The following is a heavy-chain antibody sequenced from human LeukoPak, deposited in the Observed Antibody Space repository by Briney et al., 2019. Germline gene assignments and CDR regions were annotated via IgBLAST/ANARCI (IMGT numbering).Heavy chain of an antibody. CDR3: ARDTHYYDSSGLSGWFDP. V-gene: IGHV4-31*03. CDR2: IYYSGST. J-gene: IGHJ5*02. CDR1: GGSVSSGSYY. Sequence: SETLSLTCTVSGGSVSSGSYYWSWIRQHPGKGLEWIGYIYYSGSTYYNPSLKSRVTISVDTSKNQFSLKLSSVTAADTAVYYCARDTHYYDSSGLSGWFDPWGQGTLVTVSS. D-gene: IGHD3-22*01.